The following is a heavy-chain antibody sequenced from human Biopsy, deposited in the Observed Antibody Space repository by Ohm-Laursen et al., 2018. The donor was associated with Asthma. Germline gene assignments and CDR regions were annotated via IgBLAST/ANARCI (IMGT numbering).Heavy chain of an antibody. CDR1: GFNLNTYT. CDR2: ISYDGKFK. D-gene: IGHD1-14*01. V-gene: IGHV3-30*04. CDR3: ARDAGMNLAPGHWSFDL. Sequence: SLRLSCAASGFNLNTYTLSWVRQVPGQGLAWLSTISYDGKFKYFADSVKGRFTISRDYSKNTLYLQMNSLRLEDTGVYYCARDAGMNLAPGHWSFDLWGRGTLLTVSS. J-gene: IGHJ2*01.